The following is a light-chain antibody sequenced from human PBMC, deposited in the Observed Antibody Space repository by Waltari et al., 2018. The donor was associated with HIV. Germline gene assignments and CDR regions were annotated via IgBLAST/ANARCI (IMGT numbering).Light chain of an antibody. CDR1: SSHVGSYNL. V-gene: IGLV2-23*01. Sequence: QSALTQPASVSGSPGQSITISCTGTSSHVGSYNLVPWYQQHPGKAPKLMIYEGSKRPSGVSNRFSGSKSGNTASLTISGLQAEDEADYYCCSYAGSSTPVVFGGGTKLTVL. CDR2: EGS. CDR3: CSYAGSSTPVV. J-gene: IGLJ2*01.